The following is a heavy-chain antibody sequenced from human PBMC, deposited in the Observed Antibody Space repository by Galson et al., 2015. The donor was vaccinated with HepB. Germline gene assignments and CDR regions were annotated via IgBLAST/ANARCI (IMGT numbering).Heavy chain of an antibody. CDR1: GFTFSSYA. V-gene: IGHV3-30-3*01. D-gene: IGHD3-3*01. CDR2: ISYDGSNK. CDR3: ARDHRVYGLEWLLGN. Sequence: SLRLSCAASGFTFSSYAMHWVRQAPGKGLEWVAVISYDGSNKYHADSVKGRFTISRDNSKNTLYLQMNSLRAEDTAVYYCARDHRVYGLEWLLGNWGQGTLVTVSS. J-gene: IGHJ4*02.